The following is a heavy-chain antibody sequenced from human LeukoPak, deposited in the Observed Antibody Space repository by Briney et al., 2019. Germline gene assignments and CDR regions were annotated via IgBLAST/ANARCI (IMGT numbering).Heavy chain of an antibody. Sequence: PSETLSLTCTVSGGSISGYYWSWIRQPPGKGLEWIGYIHYSGITNYNPSLKSRVTILVDTSKNQFSLKLSSVTAADTAVYYCARGSSPYYMDVWGKGTTVTVSS. J-gene: IGHJ6*03. V-gene: IGHV4-59*01. CDR3: ARGSSPYYMDV. CDR1: GGSISGYY. CDR2: IHYSGIT. D-gene: IGHD2-2*01.